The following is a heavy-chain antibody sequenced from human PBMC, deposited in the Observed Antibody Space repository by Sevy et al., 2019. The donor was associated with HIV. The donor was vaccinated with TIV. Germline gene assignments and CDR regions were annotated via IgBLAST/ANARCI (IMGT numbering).Heavy chain of an antibody. V-gene: IGHV3-23*01. D-gene: IGHD6-19*01. CDR2: ISGSGGST. J-gene: IGHJ4*02. CDR3: AKDRGIAVAGTEEVGY. Sequence: GGSLRLSCAASGFTFSSYAMSWVRQAPGKGLEWVSAISGSGGSTYYADSVKGRFTISRDNSKNTLYLQMNSLRAEDTAVYYCAKDRGIAVAGTEEVGYWGQGTLVTVSS. CDR1: GFTFSSYA.